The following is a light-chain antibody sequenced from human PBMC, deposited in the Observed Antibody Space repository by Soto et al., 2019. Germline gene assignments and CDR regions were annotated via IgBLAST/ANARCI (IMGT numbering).Light chain of an antibody. CDR1: QTVPKSY. CDR2: DAS. CDR3: HQYAWSPFT. V-gene: IGKV3-20*01. J-gene: IGKJ5*01. Sequence: IVLTQSPGTLSLSPGERATLSCRASQTVPKSYLAWYQQRPGHAPRLLIYDASNRASGIPDRFSGSESGTDFTLTISNLEPEDFAVYYCHQYAWSPFTFGQGTRLEIK.